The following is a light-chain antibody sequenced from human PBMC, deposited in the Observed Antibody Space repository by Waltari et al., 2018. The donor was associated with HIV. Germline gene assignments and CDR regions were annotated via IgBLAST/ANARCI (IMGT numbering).Light chain of an antibody. J-gene: IGLJ3*02. V-gene: IGLV1-40*01. CDR1: SSNIGAGYD. CDR3: QSYDNSLSGHWG. Sequence: QSALTQPPSVSGAPGQRVTISCTGSSSNIGAGYDVHWYQQLPGPAPKLLIYGNTNRPSGVPDRFSGSKSGTSASLAITGLQTEDEGTYYCQSYDNSLSGHWGFGGGTKLTVL. CDR2: GNT.